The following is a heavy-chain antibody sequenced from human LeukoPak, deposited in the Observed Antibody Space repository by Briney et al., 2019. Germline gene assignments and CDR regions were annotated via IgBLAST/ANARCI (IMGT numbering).Heavy chain of an antibody. CDR1: GYTFTGYY. Sequence: ASVKVSCKASGYTFTGYYMHWVRQAPGQGLEWMGWINPNSGGTNYAQKFQGWVTMTRDTSISTAYMELSRLRSDDTTVYYCARGGMVRGVLGDYWGQGTLVTVSS. CDR2: INPNSGGT. D-gene: IGHD3-10*01. CDR3: ARGGMVRGVLGDY. J-gene: IGHJ4*02. V-gene: IGHV1-2*04.